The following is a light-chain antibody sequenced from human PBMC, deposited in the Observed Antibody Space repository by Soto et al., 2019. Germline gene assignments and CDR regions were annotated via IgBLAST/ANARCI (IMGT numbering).Light chain of an antibody. CDR2: DAS. J-gene: IGKJ1*01. Sequence: EIVMTQSPASLSLSPGERATLSCRASQSVGKYLVWYQQKPGQAPRLLIYDASNRATGIPARFSGSGSGTDFTLTISSLQSEDFAVYYCQQYNNWPRTFGQGTKVDIK. CDR3: QQYNNWPRT. CDR1: QSVGKY. V-gene: IGKV3D-15*01.